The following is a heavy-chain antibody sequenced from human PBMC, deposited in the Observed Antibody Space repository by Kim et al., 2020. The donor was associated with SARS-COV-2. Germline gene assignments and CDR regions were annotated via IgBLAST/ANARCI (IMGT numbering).Heavy chain of an antibody. CDR1: GGSISSYY. CDR3: ARGRNGGRFDY. J-gene: IGHJ4*02. CDR2: IYYSGST. Sequence: SETLSLTCTVSGGSISSYYWSWIRQPPGKGLEWIGYIYYSGSTNYNPSLKSRVTISVDTSKNQFSLKLSSVTAADTAVYYCARGRNGGRFDYWDQGTLVTVSS. D-gene: IGHD3-10*01. V-gene: IGHV4-59*08.